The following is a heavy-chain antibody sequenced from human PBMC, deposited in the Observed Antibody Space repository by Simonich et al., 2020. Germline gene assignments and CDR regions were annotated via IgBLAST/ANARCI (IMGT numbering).Heavy chain of an antibody. CDR1: GYTFTGYY. J-gene: IGHJ6*03. Sequence: QVQLVQSGAEVKKPGASVKVSCKASGYTFTGYYLHWVRQAPGQGLEWKGWVNPNSGGTNYAQKFQGRVTMTRATSISTAYMELSRLRSDDTAVYYCARGALTGDYYYMDVWGKGTTVTVSS. V-gene: IGHV1-2*02. D-gene: IGHD7-27*01. CDR3: ARGALTGDYYYMDV. CDR2: VNPNSGGT.